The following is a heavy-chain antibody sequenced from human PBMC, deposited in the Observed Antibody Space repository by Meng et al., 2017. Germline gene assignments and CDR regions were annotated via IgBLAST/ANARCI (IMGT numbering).Heavy chain of an antibody. CDR3: AGAQTGTREIDY. J-gene: IGHJ4*02. CDR2: INHSGST. D-gene: IGHD1-1*01. CDR1: GGSFSGYY. V-gene: IGHV4-34*01. Sequence: QVQQRQWGAGLLQPSETLSLTCAVYGGSFSGYYWSWIRQPPGKGLEWIGEINHSGSTNYNPSLKSRVTISVDTSKNQFSLKLSSVTAADTAVYYCAGAQTGTREIDYWGQGTLVTVSS.